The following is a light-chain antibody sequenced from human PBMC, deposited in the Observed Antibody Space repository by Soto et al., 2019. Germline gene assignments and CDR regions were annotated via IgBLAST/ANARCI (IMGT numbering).Light chain of an antibody. Sequence: QSVLTQPPSVSGAPGQGVTISCTGTSSNIGAGYDVHWYQQLPGTAPKLLIYGNINRPSGVPDRFSGSKSGTSASLAITGLQAEDEADYYCQSYDRSLSYVFGTGTKVTVL. J-gene: IGLJ1*01. V-gene: IGLV1-40*01. CDR3: QSYDRSLSYV. CDR1: SSNIGAGYD. CDR2: GNI.